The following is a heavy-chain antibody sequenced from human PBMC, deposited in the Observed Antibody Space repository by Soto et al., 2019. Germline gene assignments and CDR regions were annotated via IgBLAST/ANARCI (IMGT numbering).Heavy chain of an antibody. CDR2: ISGSGGST. D-gene: IGHD6-6*01. Sequence: GGSLRLACAASGFTVSSYAMSWVREAPGKGLEWVSAISGSGGSTYYADSVKGRFTISRDNSKNTLYLQMNSLRAEDTAVYYCAKDRGQLGYDAFDIWGQGTMVTVSS. CDR3: AKDRGQLGYDAFDI. CDR1: GFTVSSYA. J-gene: IGHJ3*02. V-gene: IGHV3-23*01.